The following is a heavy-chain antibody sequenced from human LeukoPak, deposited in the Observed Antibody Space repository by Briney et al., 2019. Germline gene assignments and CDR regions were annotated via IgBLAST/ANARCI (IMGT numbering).Heavy chain of an antibody. Sequence: PSETLTLTCTVSGGSISRTSYYWGWIRQPPGKGLEWIGFISYSAITYYNPSLKSRVTISVDTSKNQFSLKLTSVTAADTAVYYCARSLYYYDSSGLKGYFDYWGQGTLVTVSS. CDR1: GGSISRTSYY. CDR3: ARSLYYYDSSGLKGYFDY. J-gene: IGHJ4*02. CDR2: ISYSAIT. V-gene: IGHV4-39*01. D-gene: IGHD3-22*01.